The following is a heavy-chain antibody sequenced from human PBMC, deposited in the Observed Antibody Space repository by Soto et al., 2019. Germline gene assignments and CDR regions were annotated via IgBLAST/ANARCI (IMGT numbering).Heavy chain of an antibody. Sequence: QLQLQESGPGLVKPSETLSLTCTVSGGSINSSTSYWGWIRQPPGKGLEWIGSINYSGSTYYSPSLNSRVTISADTSKNQFSLKLSSVTAADNPVYYCARPVNYYSYYMDVWGKGTMVTVSS. J-gene: IGHJ6*03. CDR3: ARPVNYYSYYMDV. V-gene: IGHV4-39*01. CDR2: INYSGST. CDR1: GGSINSSTSY.